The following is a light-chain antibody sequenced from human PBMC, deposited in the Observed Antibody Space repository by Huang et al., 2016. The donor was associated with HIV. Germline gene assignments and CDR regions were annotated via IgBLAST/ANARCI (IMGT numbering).Light chain of an antibody. CDR1: RSVSTN. J-gene: IGKJ4*01. Sequence: EIVMTQSPATLSVSPGQRVTLSCRANRSVSTNLAWYQQRHGQAPRLLIYGSSTRAPVIPARFSGSGSGTDVSLNISSLQSEDFALYYCHQYNNWLLSFGGGTRV. CDR2: GSS. CDR3: HQYNNWLLS. V-gene: IGKV3-15*01.